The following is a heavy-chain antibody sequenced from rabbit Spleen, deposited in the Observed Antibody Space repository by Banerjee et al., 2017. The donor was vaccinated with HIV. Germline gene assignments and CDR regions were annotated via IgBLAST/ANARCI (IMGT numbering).Heavy chain of an antibody. CDR2: IYVGSGGGTT. Sequence: QEQLEESGGDLVKPEGSLTLTCTASGFSFSSSYWICWVRQAPGKGLEWIACIYVGSGGGTTYYTTWAKGRFTISKTSTTTVTLKMTSLTAADTATYFCARITPGDTWWSNFWGPGTLVTVS. CDR1: GFSFSSSYW. J-gene: IGHJ4*01. V-gene: IGHV1S45*01. D-gene: IGHD7-1*01. CDR3: ARITPGDTWWSNF.